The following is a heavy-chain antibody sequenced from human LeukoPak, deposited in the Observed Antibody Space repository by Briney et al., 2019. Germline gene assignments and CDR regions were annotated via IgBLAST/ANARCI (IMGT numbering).Heavy chain of an antibody. D-gene: IGHD6-19*01. V-gene: IGHV4-39*01. Sequence: SETLSLTCTVSGDSISINYNWGWIRQPPGKGLQWIGSIFYSGATYYSPSLKSRVTISVDTSKNQFSLKLSSMTAADTAVYYCVRHRQWLLFPDYWGRGTLVTVSS. CDR2: IFYSGAT. CDR1: GDSISINYN. J-gene: IGHJ4*02. CDR3: VRHRQWLLFPDY.